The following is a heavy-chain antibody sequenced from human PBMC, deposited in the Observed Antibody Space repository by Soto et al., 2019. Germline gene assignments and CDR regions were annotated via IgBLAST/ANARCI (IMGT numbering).Heavy chain of an antibody. D-gene: IGHD3-22*01. Sequence: ASVKVSCKASGGTFSSYAISWVRQAPGQGLEWMGGIIPIFGTANYAQKFQGRVTITADESTSTAYMELSSLRSEDTAVYYCARDFIRPSYDSSGYYDYWGQGTLVTVSS. CDR3: ARDFIRPSYDSSGYYDY. CDR1: GGTFSSYA. J-gene: IGHJ4*02. V-gene: IGHV1-69*13. CDR2: IIPIFGTA.